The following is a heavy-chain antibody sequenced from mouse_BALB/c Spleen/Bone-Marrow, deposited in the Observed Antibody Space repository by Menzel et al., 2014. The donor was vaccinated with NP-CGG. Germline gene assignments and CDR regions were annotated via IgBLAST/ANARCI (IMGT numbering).Heavy chain of an antibody. CDR1: GYTFTDYY. D-gene: IGHD1-1*01. Sequence: LVESGPELVKPGASVKISCKASGYTFTDYYINWVKQKPGQGLEWIGWIYPGGGNTKYNEKFKGKATLTVDTSSSTAYMQLSSLTSEDTAVYFCARPPYYYGSSYYWYFDVWGVGTTVTVSS. J-gene: IGHJ1*01. V-gene: IGHV1-84*02. CDR2: IYPGGGNT. CDR3: ARPPYYYGSSYYWYFDV.